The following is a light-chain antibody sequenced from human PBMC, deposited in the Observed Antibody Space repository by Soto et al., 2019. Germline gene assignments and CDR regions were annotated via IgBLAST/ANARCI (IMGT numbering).Light chain of an antibody. V-gene: IGLV2-14*01. Sequence: QSALTQPASVSGSPGQSITFSCTGTSSDIGGYNFVSWYQQHPGKAPKLMIYEVSHRPSGVSNRFSGSKSGNTASLTISGLQAEDEADYYCSSYTSSNTVVFGGGTKLTVL. CDR3: SSYTSSNTVV. CDR2: EVS. CDR1: SSDIGGYNF. J-gene: IGLJ2*01.